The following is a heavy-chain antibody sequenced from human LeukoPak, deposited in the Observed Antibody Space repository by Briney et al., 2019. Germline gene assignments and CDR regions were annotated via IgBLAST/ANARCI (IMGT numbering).Heavy chain of an antibody. CDR1: GGSFSGYY. Sequence: SETLSLTCAVYGGSFSGYYWSWIRQPPGKGLEWIGEINHSGSTNYNPSLKSRVTISVDTSKSQFSLKLSSVTAADTAVYYCARENGDSFDYWGQGTLVTVSS. CDR3: ARENGDSFDY. V-gene: IGHV4-34*01. D-gene: IGHD4-17*01. CDR2: INHSGST. J-gene: IGHJ4*02.